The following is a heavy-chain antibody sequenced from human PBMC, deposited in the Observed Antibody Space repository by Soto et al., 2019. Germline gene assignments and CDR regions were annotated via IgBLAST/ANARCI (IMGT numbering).Heavy chain of an antibody. D-gene: IGHD3-22*01. CDR2: MNPNSGNT. CDR3: ARVSSGFDY. Sequence: ASVKVSCKASGYTFTSFDINWVRQASGQGLEWMGWMNPNSGNTIYAQKFQGRVTMTRNTSINTAYMELSSLRSDDTAVYYCARVSSGFDYWGQGTLVTVSS. V-gene: IGHV1-8*01. CDR1: GYTFTSFD. J-gene: IGHJ4*02.